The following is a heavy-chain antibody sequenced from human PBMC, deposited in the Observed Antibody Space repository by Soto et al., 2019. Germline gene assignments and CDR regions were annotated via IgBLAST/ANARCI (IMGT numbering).Heavy chain of an antibody. J-gene: IGHJ4*02. D-gene: IGHD1-26*01. V-gene: IGHV3-30*18. Sequence: HVQLVESGGGVVQPGRSLRLSCAASGFTFNEYGMHWVRQAPGKGLEWVAVISSDGSNRHYADSVKGRFTISRDNSKNTLYLQMSSLRADDTAVYYCSKKYEGTYYAGADSWGQGTLVTVSS. CDR2: ISSDGSNR. CDR1: GFTFNEYG. CDR3: SKKYEGTYYAGADS.